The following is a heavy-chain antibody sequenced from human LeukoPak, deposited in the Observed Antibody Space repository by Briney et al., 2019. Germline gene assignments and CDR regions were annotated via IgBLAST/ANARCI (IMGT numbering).Heavy chain of an antibody. D-gene: IGHD3-3*01. CDR1: GFTFSGYS. V-gene: IGHV3-48*01. CDR2: MGSSGKTI. CDR3: ARDQSDVSGYYPYLDY. Sequence: GGSPRLSCAASGFTFSGYSMNWVRQAPGKGLEWISYMGSSGKTIYYADSVKGRFTISRDNAKNSLYLQMNSLTVEDTAVYYCARDQSDVSGYYPYLDYWGQGTLVTVSS. J-gene: IGHJ4*02.